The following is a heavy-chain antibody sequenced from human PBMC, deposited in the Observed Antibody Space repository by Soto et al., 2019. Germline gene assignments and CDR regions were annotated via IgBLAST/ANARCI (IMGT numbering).Heavy chain of an antibody. CDR1: GGTFSSYA. D-gene: IGHD3-10*01. CDR2: IIPIFGTA. CDR3: ARYGSGSYYNGPYYYYGMDV. J-gene: IGHJ6*02. V-gene: IGHV1-69*06. Sequence: ASVKVSCKASGGTFSSYAISWVRQAPGQGLEWMGGIIPIFGTANYAQKFQGRVTITADKSTSTAYMELSSLRSEDTAVYYCARYGSGSYYNGPYYYYGMDVWGQGTTVTVSS.